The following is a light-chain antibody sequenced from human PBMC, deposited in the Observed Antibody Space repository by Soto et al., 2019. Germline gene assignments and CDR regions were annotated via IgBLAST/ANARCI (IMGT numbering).Light chain of an antibody. V-gene: IGKV4-1*01. J-gene: IGKJ3*01. CDR1: QSVLYSSNNKNY. CDR2: WAS. Sequence: DIVMTQSPDSLAVSLGERATINCKSSQSVLYSSNNKNYLAWYQQKPGQPPKLLISWASTRESGVPDRFSGSGSGTDFTLTVSSLQAEDVAVYYCQPYYSIPFTFGPGTKVDIK. CDR3: QPYYSIPFT.